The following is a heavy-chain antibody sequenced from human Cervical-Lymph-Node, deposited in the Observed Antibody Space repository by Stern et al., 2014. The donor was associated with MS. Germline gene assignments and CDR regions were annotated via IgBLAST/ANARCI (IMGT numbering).Heavy chain of an antibody. Sequence: MQLVESGGGVAQPGRSLRLSCAASGFTFTNYGMHWVRQAPGKGLEWLAVIWSDGNKKYYADSVKGRFTISRDSSKNTLFLQMSSLTAEDTALYYCARGNWNYEGMGYWGQGTLVTVSS. CDR3: ARGNWNYEGMGY. J-gene: IGHJ4*02. D-gene: IGHD1-7*01. CDR1: GFTFTNYG. V-gene: IGHV3-33*01. CDR2: IWSDGNKK.